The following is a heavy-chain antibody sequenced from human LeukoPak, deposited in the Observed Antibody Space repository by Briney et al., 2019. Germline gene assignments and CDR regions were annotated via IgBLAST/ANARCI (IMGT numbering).Heavy chain of an antibody. J-gene: IGHJ4*02. Sequence: PSETLSLTCTVSNDSISSGDSYWNWIRQPPGTGLEWIGYIFHRGGTSYNPSLKSRILFSVDTSQNQFSLKLTSVTAADTAVYYCVREILYCSGGSCYRVPFDNWGQGTLVTVSA. D-gene: IGHD2-15*01. CDR1: NDSISSGDSY. CDR2: IFHRGGT. CDR3: VREILYCSGGSCYRVPFDN. V-gene: IGHV4-30-4*01.